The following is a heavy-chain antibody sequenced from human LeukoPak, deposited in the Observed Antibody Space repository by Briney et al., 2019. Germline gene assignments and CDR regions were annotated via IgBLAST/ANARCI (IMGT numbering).Heavy chain of an antibody. CDR1: GFTFSRFS. CDR3: ARGIAVAAPDY. V-gene: IGHV3-21*01. Sequence: GGSLRLSCAASGFTFSRFSMNWVRQAPGKGLEWVSSISSSSDVYYADSLKGRFTISRDNAKNSLYLQMNSLRADETAVYYCARGIAVAAPDYWGQGSLVTVSS. D-gene: IGHD6-19*01. CDR2: ISSSSDV. J-gene: IGHJ4*02.